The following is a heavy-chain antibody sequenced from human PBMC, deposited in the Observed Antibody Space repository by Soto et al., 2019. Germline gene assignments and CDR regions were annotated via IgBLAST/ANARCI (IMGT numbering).Heavy chain of an antibody. CDR3: ARDHIPAASWFDP. J-gene: IGHJ5*02. CDR1: GFTFSSYS. Sequence: KPGGSLRLSCAASGFTFSSYSMNWVRQAPGKGLEWVSSISSSSSYIYYADSVKGRFTISRDNAKNSLYLQMNSLRAEDTAVYYCARDHIPAASWFDPWGQGTLVTVSS. CDR2: ISSSSSYI. V-gene: IGHV3-21*01. D-gene: IGHD6-13*01.